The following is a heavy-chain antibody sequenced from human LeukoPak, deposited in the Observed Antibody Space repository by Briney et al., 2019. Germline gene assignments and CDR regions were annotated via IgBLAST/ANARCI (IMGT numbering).Heavy chain of an antibody. V-gene: IGHV3-53*01. CDR3: TTGLRGDAYILDY. CDR2: IYSGGST. D-gene: IGHD5-24*01. CDR1: GFTVSTNY. J-gene: IGHJ4*02. Sequence: GGSLRLSCAASGFTVSTNYMSWVRQAPGKGLEWVSVIYSGGSTYYADSVKGRFTISRDNSKNTLYLQLNSLRAEDTAVYYCTTGLRGDAYILDYWGQGTLVTVSS.